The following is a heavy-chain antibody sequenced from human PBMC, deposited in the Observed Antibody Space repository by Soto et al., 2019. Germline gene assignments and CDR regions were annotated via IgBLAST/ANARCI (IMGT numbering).Heavy chain of an antibody. V-gene: IGHV1-18*01. D-gene: IGHD2-21*02. CDR2: ISAYNGNT. CDR1: GYTFNSYG. Sequence: ASVKVSCKASGYTFNSYGISWVRQAPGQGLDWRGWISAYNGNTNYAQKLQGRVTMTTDTSTSTAYMELRSLRSDDTVVYYCARASGDYAFDIWGQGTMVTVSS. J-gene: IGHJ3*02. CDR3: ARASGDYAFDI.